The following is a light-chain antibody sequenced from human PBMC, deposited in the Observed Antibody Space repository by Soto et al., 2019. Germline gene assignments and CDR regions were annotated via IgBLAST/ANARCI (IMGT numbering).Light chain of an antibody. CDR2: DVS. V-gene: IGLV2-14*01. Sequence: TQPASVSGSPGQSITSSCTGTSSDVGGYNYVSWYQQHPGKAPKFMIYDVSNRPSGVSNRFSGSKSDNTASLTISGLQAEDEADYYCSSYTTSNTRQIVFGTGTKVTVL. J-gene: IGLJ1*01. CDR1: SSDVGGYNY. CDR3: SSYTTSNTRQIV.